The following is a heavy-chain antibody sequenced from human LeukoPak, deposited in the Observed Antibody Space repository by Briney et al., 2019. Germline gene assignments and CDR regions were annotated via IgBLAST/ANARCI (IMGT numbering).Heavy chain of an antibody. CDR1: GYTFNNFD. V-gene: IGHV1-8*01. Sequence: ASVKVSCKPSGYTFNNFDINWVRQATGQGLECLGWLSPDSGRTGYAPKFQGRVTMTRSTSTGTFYMELSSLRSEDTAVYYCARTMVRGVPGFDYWGPGTLVTVSS. D-gene: IGHD3-10*01. CDR2: LSPDSGRT. J-gene: IGHJ4*02. CDR3: ARTMVRGVPGFDY.